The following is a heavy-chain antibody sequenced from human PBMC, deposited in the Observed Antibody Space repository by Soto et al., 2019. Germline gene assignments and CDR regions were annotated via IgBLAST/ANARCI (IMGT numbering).Heavy chain of an antibody. Sequence: EVQLVESGGGLVQPGGSLRLSCAASGFTFTSYWMSWVRQAPGKGLEWVANIKEDGSEKNYVDSVKGRFTISRDNAKNSLYLQMNSLRAEDTAVYYCARGGRVQYSLEYWGQGTLVTVSS. CDR1: GFTFTSYW. CDR2: IKEDGSEK. V-gene: IGHV3-7*01. J-gene: IGHJ4*02. CDR3: ARGGRVQYSLEY. D-gene: IGHD2-21*01.